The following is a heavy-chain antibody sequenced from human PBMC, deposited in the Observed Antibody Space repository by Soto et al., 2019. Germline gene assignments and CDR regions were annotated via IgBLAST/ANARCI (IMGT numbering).Heavy chain of an antibody. CDR3: ARGVTYGGLPWYFDL. V-gene: IGHV4-30-4*01. Sequence: QVQLQESGPGLVKPSQTLSLTCTVSGGSISSGDYYWSWIRQPPGKGLEWIGYIYYSGSTYYNPSLKIRVTISVDTSKNQFSLKLSSVTAADTAVYYCARGVTYGGLPWYFDLWGRGTLVTVSS. CDR1: GGSISSGDYY. CDR2: IYYSGST. D-gene: IGHD2-21*02. J-gene: IGHJ2*01.